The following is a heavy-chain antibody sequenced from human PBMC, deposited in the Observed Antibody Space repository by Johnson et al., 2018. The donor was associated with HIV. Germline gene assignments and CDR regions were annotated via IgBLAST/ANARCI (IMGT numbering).Heavy chain of an antibody. J-gene: IGHJ3*02. Sequence: QVQLVESGGGLVKPGGSLRLSCAASGFIFSDYYMSWIRQAPGKGLEWVSSISSSGSSIYYADSVKGRFTISRDNARNSLYLQMNSLRAEDTAVYYCAKDGGYISIGFSTPDAFDIWGQGTMVTVSS. CDR1: GFIFSDYY. CDR3: AKDGGYISIGFSTPDAFDI. V-gene: IGHV3-11*04. D-gene: IGHD6-13*01. CDR2: ISSSGSSI.